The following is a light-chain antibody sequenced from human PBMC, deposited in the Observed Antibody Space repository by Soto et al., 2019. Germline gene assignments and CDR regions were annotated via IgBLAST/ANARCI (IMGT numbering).Light chain of an antibody. V-gene: IGKV1-39*01. CDR1: QNIKNY. J-gene: IGKJ5*01. CDR2: SAS. CDR3: QQSYSTLPIT. Sequence: IQMTHSPSSLXXSVXXXXXXXCPXSQNIKNYLNWYQQKPGKAPKLLIYSASSLQSGVPSRFSGSGSVTDFTLTISSLQPEDFATYYCQQSYSTLPITFGQGTRLEIK.